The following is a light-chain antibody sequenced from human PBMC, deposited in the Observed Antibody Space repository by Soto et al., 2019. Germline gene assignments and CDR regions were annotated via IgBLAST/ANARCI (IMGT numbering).Light chain of an antibody. Sequence: EIVLTQSPGTVSLSPGERATLSCRASQSLSSNFLAWYQQKPGQAPRLLIYHAFSRATGMPDRFSGSGSGTDFTLTISRLEPEDFAVYYCQQYDSSPYTFGQGTKLDIK. CDR2: HAF. J-gene: IGKJ2*01. CDR1: QSLSSNF. CDR3: QQYDSSPYT. V-gene: IGKV3-20*01.